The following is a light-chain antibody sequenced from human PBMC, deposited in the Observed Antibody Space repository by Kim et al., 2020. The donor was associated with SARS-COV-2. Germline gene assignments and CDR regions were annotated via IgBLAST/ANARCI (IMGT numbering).Light chain of an antibody. CDR1: NSDVGGYNH. V-gene: IGLV2-14*03. CDR2: DVS. Sequence: QSALTQPASVSGSPGQSITISCTGTNSDVGGYNHVSWYQQHPGKAPKLMVYDVSQRPSGVSNRFSGSKSGNTASLTISGLQAEDEADYYCSSYTSSTTYVFGSGTKVTV. CDR3: SSYTSSTTYV. J-gene: IGLJ1*01.